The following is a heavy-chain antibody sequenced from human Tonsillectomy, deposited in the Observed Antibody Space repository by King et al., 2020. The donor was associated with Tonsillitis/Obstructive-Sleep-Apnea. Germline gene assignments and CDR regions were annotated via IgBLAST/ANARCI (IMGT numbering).Heavy chain of an antibody. CDR1: GGSFSGYY. V-gene: IGHV4-34*01. Sequence: VQLQQWGAGLLKPSETLSLTCAVYGGSFSGYYWSWIRQPPGKGLEWIGEINHSGSTNYNPSLKSRVTISVDTSKNQFSLKLSSVTAADTAVYYCARGRKVVVVPAASRTVDYWGQGTLVTVSS. J-gene: IGHJ4*02. CDR3: ARGRKVVVVPAASRTVDY. CDR2: INHSGST. D-gene: IGHD2-2*01.